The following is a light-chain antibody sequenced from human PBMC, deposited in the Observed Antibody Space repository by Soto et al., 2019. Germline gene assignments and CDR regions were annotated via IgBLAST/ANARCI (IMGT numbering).Light chain of an antibody. CDR2: WAS. V-gene: IGKV4-1*01. Sequence: DIVMTQSPDSLAVSLGERATINCKSSQTILYSTNNKNYLAWYQQKPGQPPKLLIYWASTRESGVPDRFSVSGSGTDFTLTISGLQAEDVAVYYCQQYYTTPPWTFGQGTKVEIK. CDR1: QTILYSTNNKNY. J-gene: IGKJ1*01. CDR3: QQYYTTPPWT.